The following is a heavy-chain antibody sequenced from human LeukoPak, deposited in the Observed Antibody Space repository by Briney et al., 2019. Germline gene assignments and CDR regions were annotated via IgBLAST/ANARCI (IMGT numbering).Heavy chain of an antibody. CDR1: GYTFANYY. CDR2: INPSGGRT. Sequence: EASVKVSCKASGYTFANYYMHWVRQAPGQGLEWMGMINPSGGRTTYAQKFQGRVTITRDTSASTAYMELSSLRSEDTAVYYCARAADTAMVTPDYWGQGTLVTVSS. CDR3: ARAADTAMVTPDY. J-gene: IGHJ4*02. V-gene: IGHV1-46*01. D-gene: IGHD5-18*01.